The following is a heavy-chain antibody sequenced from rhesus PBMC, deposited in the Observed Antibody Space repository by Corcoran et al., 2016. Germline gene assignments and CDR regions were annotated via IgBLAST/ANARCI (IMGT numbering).Heavy chain of an antibody. CDR2: ISCSSGST. D-gene: IGHD2-33*01. V-gene: IGHV4-65*01. CDR3: AREAPANY. Sequence: QVQLQESGPALVKPSETRSLTCAVSGGSVSSSNWLSSIRQPPGKGLEWIGYISCSSGSTYYNPSPKSRVTIAAAPSKNQFSLKLSSVTAADTAVYYCAREAPANYWGQRVLVTVSS. CDR1: GGSVSSSNW. J-gene: IGHJ4*01.